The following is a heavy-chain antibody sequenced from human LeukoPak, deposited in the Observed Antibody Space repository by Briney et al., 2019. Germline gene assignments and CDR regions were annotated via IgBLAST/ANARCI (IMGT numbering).Heavy chain of an antibody. Sequence: PSETLSLTCTVSGGSISSSDYYWSWIRQPPGKGLEWIGYIYYSGSTSYNPSLKSRVTISVDTSKNQFSLKLSFVTAADTAVYYCARVIRLGELSLKYYFDYWGQGTLVTVSS. CDR3: ARVIRLGELSLKYYFDY. CDR2: IYYSGST. J-gene: IGHJ4*02. D-gene: IGHD3-16*02. V-gene: IGHV4-30-4*08. CDR1: GGSISSSDYY.